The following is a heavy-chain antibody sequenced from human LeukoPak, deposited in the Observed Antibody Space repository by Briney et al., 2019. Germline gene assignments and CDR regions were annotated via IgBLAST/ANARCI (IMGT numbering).Heavy chain of an antibody. CDR3: ATTYSSSLWYFQH. V-gene: IGHV1-18*01. CDR2: ITGYTGNT. D-gene: IGHD6-13*01. J-gene: IGHJ1*01. CDR1: GYTFTNYG. Sequence: ASVKVSCKASGYTFTNYGIGWVRQAPGQGLEWMGWITGYTGNTNYAQNLQGRATMTTDTSTSTAYMELSRLRSDDTAVYYCATTYSSSLWYFQHWGQGTLVTVSS.